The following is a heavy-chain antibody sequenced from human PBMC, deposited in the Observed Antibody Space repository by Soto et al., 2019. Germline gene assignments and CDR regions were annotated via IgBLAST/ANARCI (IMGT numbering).Heavy chain of an antibody. J-gene: IGHJ4*02. CDR3: ARMLAAAGLDS. V-gene: IGHV4-31*03. CDR1: GGSISSSGYY. D-gene: IGHD6-13*01. Sequence: TLSRTCTVSGGSISSSGYYWTWIRQHPGKGLEWIGYIYYSVSPYYNPSLKSRVTISVDTSKNQFSLKLTSVTAADTALYYCARMLAAAGLDSCGQAPMVT. CDR2: IYYSVSP.